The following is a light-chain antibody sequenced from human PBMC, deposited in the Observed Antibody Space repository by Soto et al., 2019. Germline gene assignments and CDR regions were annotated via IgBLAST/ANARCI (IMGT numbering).Light chain of an antibody. Sequence: DIQMTQSPSTLSASVGDRVTITCRASQSIGNGVAWYQQKPGKAPNLLIYDASSLESGVPSRFSGSGSGTEFTLTISSLQPDDFATYYCQQYSDYKTFGQGTKV. CDR2: DAS. V-gene: IGKV1-5*01. CDR1: QSIGNG. J-gene: IGKJ1*01. CDR3: QQYSDYKT.